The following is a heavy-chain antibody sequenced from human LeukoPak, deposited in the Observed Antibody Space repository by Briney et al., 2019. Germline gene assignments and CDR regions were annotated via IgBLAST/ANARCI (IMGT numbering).Heavy chain of an antibody. CDR3: ARARSGYYDSSGYYLNRGGFGY. D-gene: IGHD3-22*01. CDR2: IIPIFGTA. V-gene: IGHV1-69*13. CDR1: GGTFSSYA. J-gene: IGHJ4*02. Sequence: VKVSFKASGGTFSSYATSWVRQAPGQGLEWMGGIIPIFGTANYAQKFQGRVTITADESTSTAYMELSSLRSEDTAVYYCARARSGYYDSSGYYLNRGGFGYWGQGTLVTVSS.